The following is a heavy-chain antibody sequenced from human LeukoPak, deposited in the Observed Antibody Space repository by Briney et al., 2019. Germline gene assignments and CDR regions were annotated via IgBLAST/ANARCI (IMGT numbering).Heavy chain of an antibody. CDR2: IYYSGTT. D-gene: IGHD2/OR15-2a*01. CDR1: GGSFSGYY. CDR3: ARRLHFYALFDY. Sequence: PSETLSLTCAVYGGSFSGYYWSWIRQPPGKGLEWIGTIYYSGTTYSNPSLKSRVTISVDTSTNQFSLKVRSVTAADTAVYYCARRLHFYALFDYWGQGTLVTVSS. J-gene: IGHJ4*02. V-gene: IGHV4-34*01.